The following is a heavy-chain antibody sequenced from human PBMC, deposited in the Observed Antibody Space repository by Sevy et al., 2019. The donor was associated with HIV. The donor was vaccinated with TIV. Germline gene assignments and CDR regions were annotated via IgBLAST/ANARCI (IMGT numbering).Heavy chain of an antibody. V-gene: IGHV3-23*01. CDR2: ISGSGGST. J-gene: IGHJ4*02. CDR3: AKGSRSIAARPLDY. D-gene: IGHD6-6*01. CDR1: GFTFSSYA. Sequence: GGSLRLSCAASGFTFSSYAMSWVRQAPGKGLEWVSAISGSGGSTYYADSVKGRFTISRDNSKNKLYLQMNSLRAEDTAVYYCAKGSRSIAARPLDYWGQGTLVTVSS.